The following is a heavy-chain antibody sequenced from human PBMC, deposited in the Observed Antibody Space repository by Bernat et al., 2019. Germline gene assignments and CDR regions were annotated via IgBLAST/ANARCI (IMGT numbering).Heavy chain of an antibody. D-gene: IGHD6-13*01. CDR1: GFTFSSYG. CDR3: AKRASSSWYVDDSYYFDY. J-gene: IGHJ4*02. V-gene: IGHV3-30*18. CDR2: ISYDGSNK. Sequence: QVQLVESGGGVVQPGRSLRLSCAASGFTFSSYGMHWVRQAPGKGLEWVAVISYDGSNKYYADSVKGRFTISRDNSKNTLYLQMNSLRAEDTAVYYCAKRASSSWYVDDSYYFDYWGQGTLVTVSS.